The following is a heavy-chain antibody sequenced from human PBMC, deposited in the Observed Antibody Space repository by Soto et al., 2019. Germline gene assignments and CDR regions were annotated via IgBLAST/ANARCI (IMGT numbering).Heavy chain of an antibody. D-gene: IGHD5-12*01. J-gene: IGHJ3*02. CDR3: ARDGQYRTDGFDI. CDR2: LSRGGGST. Sequence: EAQLLESGGELIQPGGSLRLSCAASGFTYSSHGMSWVRQAPGKGLEWIAGLSRGGGSTYYADPVKGRFTISRDNSKKTLDLIMNSLRVEDTALYYCARDGQYRTDGFDIWGQGTMVTVSS. CDR1: GFTYSSHG. V-gene: IGHV3-23*01.